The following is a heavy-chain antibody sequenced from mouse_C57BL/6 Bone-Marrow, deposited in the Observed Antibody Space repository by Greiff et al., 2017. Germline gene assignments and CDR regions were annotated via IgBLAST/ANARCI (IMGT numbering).Heavy chain of an antibody. J-gene: IGHJ2*01. V-gene: IGHV1-7*01. CDR2: INPSSGYT. D-gene: IGHD2-12*01. CDR3: AKSYYSYDGYYFDY. Sequence: QVQLQQSGAELVKPGASVKLSCKASGYTFTSYWMHWVKQRPGQGLEWIGYINPSSGYTKYNQKFKDKATLTADKSSSTAYMQLSSLTYGDSAVYYCAKSYYSYDGYYFDYWGQGTTLTVSS. CDR1: GYTFTSYW.